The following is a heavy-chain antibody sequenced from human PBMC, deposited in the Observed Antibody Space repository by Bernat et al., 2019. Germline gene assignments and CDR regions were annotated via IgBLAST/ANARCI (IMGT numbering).Heavy chain of an antibody. CDR2: IYYSGST. V-gene: IGHV4-30-4*01. Sequence: QVQLQESGPGLVKPSQTLSLTCTVSGGSISSGDYYWSWIRQPPGKGLEWIGYIYYSGSTYYNPSLKSRVTISVDTSKNQFSLKLSSVTAADTAVYYCARLSKTNRITFWGVMTYFDYWGQGTLVTVSS. CDR1: GGSISSGDYY. D-gene: IGHD3-16*01. J-gene: IGHJ4*02. CDR3: ARLSKTNRITFWGVMTYFDY.